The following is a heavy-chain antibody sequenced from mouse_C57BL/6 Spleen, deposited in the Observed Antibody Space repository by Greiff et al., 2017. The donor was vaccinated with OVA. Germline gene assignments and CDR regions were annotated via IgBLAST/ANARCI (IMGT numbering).Heavy chain of an antibody. D-gene: IGHD1-1*01. CDR2: IYPRDGST. J-gene: IGHJ2*01. Sequence: VQLQQSDAELVKPGASVKISCKVSGYTFTDHTIHWMKQRPEQGLEWIGYIYPRDGSTKYNEKFKGKATLTADKSSSPAYMQLNSLTSEDSAVYFCASPKGSSPLFDYWGQGTTLTVSS. V-gene: IGHV1-78*01. CDR1: GYTFTDHT. CDR3: ASPKGSSPLFDY.